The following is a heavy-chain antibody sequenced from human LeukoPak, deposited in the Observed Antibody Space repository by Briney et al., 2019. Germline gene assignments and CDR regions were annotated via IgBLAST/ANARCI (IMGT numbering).Heavy chain of an antibody. J-gene: IGHJ3*02. CDR2: IYYSGST. V-gene: IGHV4-31*03. Sequence: SETLSLTCTVSGGSISSGGYYWSWIRQHPGKGLEWIGYIYYSGSTYYNPSLKSRVTISVDTSKSQFSLKLSSVTAADTAVYYCARRITIFGVVISPDAFDIWGQGTMVTVSS. D-gene: IGHD3-3*01. CDR3: ARRITIFGVVISPDAFDI. CDR1: GGSISSGGYY.